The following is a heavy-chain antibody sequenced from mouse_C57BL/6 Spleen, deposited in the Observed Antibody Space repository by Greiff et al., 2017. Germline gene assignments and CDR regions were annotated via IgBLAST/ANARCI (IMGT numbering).Heavy chain of an antibody. Sequence: QVQLQQPGAELVRPGSSVKLSCKASGYTFTSYWMHWVKQRPIQGLEWIGNIDPSDSETHYNQKFKDKATLTVDKSSSTAYMQLSSLTSEDSAVYYGARWCYYGSSPYWYFDVWGTGTTVTVSS. J-gene: IGHJ1*03. CDR3: ARWCYYGSSPYWYFDV. D-gene: IGHD1-1*01. V-gene: IGHV1-52*01. CDR2: IDPSDSET. CDR1: GYTFTSYW.